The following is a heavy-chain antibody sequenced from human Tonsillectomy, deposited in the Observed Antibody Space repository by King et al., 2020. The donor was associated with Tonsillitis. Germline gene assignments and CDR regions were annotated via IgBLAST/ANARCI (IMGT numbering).Heavy chain of an antibody. D-gene: IGHD6-19*01. CDR3: TRISSGWYS. V-gene: IGHV1-8*01. J-gene: IGHJ4*02. CDR1: GYTFINYD. Sequence: VQLVESGAEVKKPGASVKVSCTASGYTFINYDINWVRQATGEGLEWMGWLNPYSGATGYAQKFKGRVTMTRDTSISTAYMELSSLRSEDTAVYFCTRISSGWYSWGQGTLVTVSS. CDR2: LNPYSGAT.